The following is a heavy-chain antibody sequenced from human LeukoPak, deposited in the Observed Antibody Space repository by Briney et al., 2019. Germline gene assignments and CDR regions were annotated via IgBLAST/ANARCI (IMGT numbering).Heavy chain of an antibody. Sequence: PGGSLRLSCAASGFTFSSYAMSWVRQAPGKGLEWVSAISGSGGSTYYADSVKGRFTISRDNSKNTLYLQMNSLRSEDTALYYCARANRWGGFDNWGQGTLGTVSS. V-gene: IGHV3-23*01. CDR1: GFTFSSYA. CDR3: ARANRWGGFDN. CDR2: ISGSGGST. J-gene: IGHJ4*02. D-gene: IGHD3-16*01.